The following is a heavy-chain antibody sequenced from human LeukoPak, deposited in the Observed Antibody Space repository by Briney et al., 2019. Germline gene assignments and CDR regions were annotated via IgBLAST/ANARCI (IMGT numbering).Heavy chain of an antibody. CDR1: GFTFSSYG. CDR2: ISGSGGST. D-gene: IGHD5-12*01. V-gene: IGHV3-23*01. Sequence: GGTLRLSCAASGFTFSSYGMCWVRQAPGKGLEWVSAISGSGGSTYYADSVKGRFTISRDNSKNTLYLQMNSLRAEDTAVYYCANRRASYSGCDSPFTFDPWGQGTLVAVSS. J-gene: IGHJ5*02. CDR3: ANRRASYSGCDSPFTFDP.